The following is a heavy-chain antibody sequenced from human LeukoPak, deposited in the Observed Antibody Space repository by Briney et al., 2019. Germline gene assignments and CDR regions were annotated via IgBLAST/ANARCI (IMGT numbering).Heavy chain of an antibody. CDR1: GFTFSNAW. V-gene: IGHV3-15*01. J-gene: IGHJ3*02. CDR2: IKSKTDGGTT. D-gene: IGHD6-13*01. Sequence: GGSLRLSCAASGFTFSNAWMSWVRQAPGKGLEWVGRIKSKTDGGTTDYAAPVKGRFTISRDDSKNTLYLQMNSLKTEDTAVYYCTTEKIAAAWEPVDAFDIWGQGTMVTVSS. CDR3: TTEKIAAAWEPVDAFDI.